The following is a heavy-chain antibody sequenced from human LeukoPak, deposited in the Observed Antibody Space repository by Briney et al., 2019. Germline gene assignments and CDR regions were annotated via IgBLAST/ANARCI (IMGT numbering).Heavy chain of an antibody. CDR1: GFTFSGYG. CDR3: TRYDSSRFDP. J-gene: IGHJ5*01. V-gene: IGHV3-30*03. Sequence: PGRSLRLSCAASGFTFSGYGMHWVRQAPGKGLEWVTGIAYDGSRKHYADSVKGRFTISRDNSRNTMDLQMNSLRVEDTAVYHCTRYDSSRFDPLGQGTLVIVSA. CDR2: IAYDGSRK. D-gene: IGHD3-3*01.